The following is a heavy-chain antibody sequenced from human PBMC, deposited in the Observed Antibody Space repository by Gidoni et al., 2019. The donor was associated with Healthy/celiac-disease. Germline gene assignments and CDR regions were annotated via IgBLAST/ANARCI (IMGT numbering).Heavy chain of an antibody. Sequence: EVQLVECGGGLVKPGASLRLSCAAPGFTFSSYSMNWVRQAPGKGLEWVSSISSSSSYIYYADSVKGRFTISRDNAKNSLYLQMNSLRAGDTAVYYCARDWRYDAFDIWGQGTMVTVSS. CDR2: ISSSSSYI. CDR1: GFTFSSYS. V-gene: IGHV3-21*01. D-gene: IGHD1-1*01. CDR3: ARDWRYDAFDI. J-gene: IGHJ3*02.